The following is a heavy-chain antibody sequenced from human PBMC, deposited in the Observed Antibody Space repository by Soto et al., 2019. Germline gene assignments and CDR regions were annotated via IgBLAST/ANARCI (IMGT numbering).Heavy chain of an antibody. V-gene: IGHV1-3*01. CDR1: GYTFTNYF. CDR3: ARDKGGYYDNNSFDY. CDR2: INAGNGNT. D-gene: IGHD3-22*01. Sequence: ASVKVSCKASGYTFTNYFMHWVRPPPGKRLEWMGWINAGNGNTKNSQKFQGRVTFTRDTSASTAYMELRSLRSEDTAVYYCARDKGGYYDNNSFDYWGQGTLVTVSS. J-gene: IGHJ4*02.